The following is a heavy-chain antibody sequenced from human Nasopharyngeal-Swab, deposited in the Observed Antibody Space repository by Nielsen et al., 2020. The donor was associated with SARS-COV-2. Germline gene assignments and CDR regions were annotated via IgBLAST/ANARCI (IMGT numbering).Heavy chain of an antibody. V-gene: IGHV4-31*03. D-gene: IGHD1-26*01. CDR1: GGSISSGGYY. CDR2: IYYSGST. J-gene: IGHJ4*02. CDR3: ASAWWEGNYYFDY. Sequence: SETLSLTCTVSGGSISSGGYYWSWIRQHPGKGLEWIGYIYYSGSTYYNPSLKSRVTISVDTSKNQFSLKLSSVTAADTAVYYCASAWWEGNYYFDYWGQGTLVTVSS.